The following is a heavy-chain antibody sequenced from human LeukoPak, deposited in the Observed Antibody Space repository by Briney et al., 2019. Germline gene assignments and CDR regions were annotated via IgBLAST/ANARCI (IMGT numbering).Heavy chain of an antibody. J-gene: IGHJ4*02. Sequence: SVKVSCKASGGTFSGYAISWVRQAPGQGLEWMGGIIPIFGTANYAQKFQGRVTITTDESTSTAYMELSSLRSEDTAVYYCASSPWDYGSGSYYPDYWGQGTLVTVSS. CDR3: ASSPWDYGSGSYYPDY. V-gene: IGHV1-69*05. CDR2: IIPIFGTA. D-gene: IGHD3-10*01. CDR1: GGTFSGYA.